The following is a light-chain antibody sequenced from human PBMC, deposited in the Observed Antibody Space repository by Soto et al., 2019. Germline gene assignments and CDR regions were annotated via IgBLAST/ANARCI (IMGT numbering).Light chain of an antibody. Sequence: QSVLTRPPSGSGVPGQRVTISCTGSSSNIGAGYDVHWYQQLPGTAPKLLIYGNSNRPSGVPDRFSGSKSGTSASLAITGLQAEDEADYYCQSYDSSLSGSRVFGAGTKVTVL. CDR1: SSNIGAGYD. CDR3: QSYDSSLSGSRV. V-gene: IGLV1-40*01. J-gene: IGLJ1*01. CDR2: GNS.